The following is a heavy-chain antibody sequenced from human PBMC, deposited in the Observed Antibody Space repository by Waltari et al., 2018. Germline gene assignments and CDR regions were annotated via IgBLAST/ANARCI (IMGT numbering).Heavy chain of an antibody. Sequence: EVQLVESGGVVVQPGGSLRLSCAASGFTFDDYTMHWVRQAPGKGLEWVSLISWDGGSTYYADSVKGRVTISRDNSKNSLYLQINSLRTEDTALYYCAKDIGILKYGMDVWGQGTTVTVSS. V-gene: IGHV3-43*01. J-gene: IGHJ6*02. CDR1: GFTFDDYT. CDR2: ISWDGGST. D-gene: IGHD5-18*01. CDR3: AKDIGILKYGMDV.